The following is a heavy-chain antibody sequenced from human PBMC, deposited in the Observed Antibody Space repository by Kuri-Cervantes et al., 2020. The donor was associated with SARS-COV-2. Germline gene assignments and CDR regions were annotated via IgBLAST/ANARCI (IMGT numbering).Heavy chain of an antibody. CDR3: ARDADDSSGYDYFDY. CDR2: ISYDGSNK. V-gene: IGHV3-30*03. Sequence: GESLKISCAASGLTFTNSWISWVRQAPGKGLEWVAVISYDGSNKYYADSVKGRFTISRDNSKNTLYLQMNSLRAEDTAVYYCARDADDSSGYDYFDYWGQGTLVTVSS. D-gene: IGHD3-22*01. CDR1: GLTFTNSW. J-gene: IGHJ4*02.